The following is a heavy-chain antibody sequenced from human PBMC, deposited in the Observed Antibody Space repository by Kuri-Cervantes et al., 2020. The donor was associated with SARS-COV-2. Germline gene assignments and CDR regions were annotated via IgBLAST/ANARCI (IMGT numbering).Heavy chain of an antibody. CDR3: AADPKIGPFYYYYGMDV. J-gene: IGHJ6*02. CDR2: IVVGSGDT. CDR1: GFTFRSSA. Sequence: SVKVSCKASGFTFRSSAVQWVRQARGQHLEWIGRIVVGSGDTNYAQEFHERVTITRDVSTSTAYMELSSLRSGDTAVYYCAADPKIGPFYYYYGMDVWGQGTTVTVSS. D-gene: IGHD3-22*01. V-gene: IGHV1-58*01.